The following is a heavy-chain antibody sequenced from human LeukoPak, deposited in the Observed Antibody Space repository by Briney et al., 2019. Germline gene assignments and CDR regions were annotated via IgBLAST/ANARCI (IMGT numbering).Heavy chain of an antibody. V-gene: IGHV4-4*02. Sequence: PSGTLSLTCAVSGGSISSSNWWSWVRQPPGKGLEWIGEIYHSGSTNYNPSLKSRVTISVDTSKNQFSLNLSSVTAADTAVYYCARDYYDSSGFSNFDYWGQGTLVTVSS. CDR1: GGSISSSNW. D-gene: IGHD3-22*01. CDR3: ARDYYDSSGFSNFDY. J-gene: IGHJ4*02. CDR2: IYHSGST.